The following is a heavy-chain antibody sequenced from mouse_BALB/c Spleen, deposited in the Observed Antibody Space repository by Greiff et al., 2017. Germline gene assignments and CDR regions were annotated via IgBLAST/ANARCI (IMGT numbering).Heavy chain of an antibody. D-gene: IGHD5-1-1*01. CDR1: GYTFTSYW. CDR3: TRGQGGKYQ. Sequence: LQQPGSELVRPGASVKLSCKASGYTFTSYWMHWVKQRPGQGLEWIGNIYPGSGSTNYDEKFKSKATLTVDTSSSTAYMQLSSLTSEDSAVYHCTRGQGGKYQGGQGTTHTV. V-gene: IGHV1S22*01. CDR2: IYPGSGST. J-gene: IGHJ2*01.